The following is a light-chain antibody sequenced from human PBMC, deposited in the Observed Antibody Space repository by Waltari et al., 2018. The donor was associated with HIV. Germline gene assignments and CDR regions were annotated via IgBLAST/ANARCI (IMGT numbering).Light chain of an antibody. V-gene: IGLV1-36*01. CDR2: LDD. CDR3: AVWDDSVNGPV. CDR1: ESNIGNNG. J-gene: IGLJ2*01. Sequence: QSVLTQPPSVSEAPRQRVPISCSGSESNIGNNGVNWYQQIAGKPPKLLIYLDDIPPSGVADRFSGSKSGTSASLAIRGLQSDDEADYYCAVWDDSVNGPVFGGGTKLTVL.